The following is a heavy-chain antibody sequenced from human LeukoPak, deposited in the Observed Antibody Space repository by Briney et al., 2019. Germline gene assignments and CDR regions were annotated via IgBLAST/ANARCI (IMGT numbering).Heavy chain of an antibody. Sequence: PGGSLRLSCAASGFTFSNYEMNWVRQAPGKGLEWVSYISSSGSTIYYADSVKGRFTISRDNSKNSLYLQMNSLRAEDTAVYYCAKDLSEYYYDSSGYLDYWGQGTLVTVSS. J-gene: IGHJ4*02. D-gene: IGHD3-22*01. CDR3: AKDLSEYYYDSSGYLDY. CDR2: ISSSGSTI. CDR1: GFTFSNYE. V-gene: IGHV3-48*03.